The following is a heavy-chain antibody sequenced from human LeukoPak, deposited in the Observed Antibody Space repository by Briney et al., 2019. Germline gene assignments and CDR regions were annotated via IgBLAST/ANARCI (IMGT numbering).Heavy chain of an antibody. Sequence: PGGSLRLSCAASGFTFSSYWMHWVRQAPGKGLVWVSRINTDGSSTSYADSVKGRFTISRDNAKNTLYLQMNSLRAEDTAVYYCAREYSSSWYLEYWGQGTPVTVSS. J-gene: IGHJ4*02. CDR1: GFTFSSYW. CDR3: AREYSSSWYLEY. CDR2: INTDGSST. D-gene: IGHD6-13*01. V-gene: IGHV3-74*01.